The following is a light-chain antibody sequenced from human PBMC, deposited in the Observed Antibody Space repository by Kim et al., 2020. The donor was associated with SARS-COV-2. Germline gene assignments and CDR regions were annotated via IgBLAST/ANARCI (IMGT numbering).Light chain of an antibody. CDR1: QSISGW. J-gene: IGKJ1*01. CDR3: QQYDNYPWT. V-gene: IGKV1-5*01. Sequence: ASVGDRVTISCRASQSISGWLAWYQQKPGKAPKVLIYDAFNLGSGVPSRFSGSGSGTEFTLTISSLQPDDFATYYCQQYDNYPWTFGQGTKVDIK. CDR2: DAF.